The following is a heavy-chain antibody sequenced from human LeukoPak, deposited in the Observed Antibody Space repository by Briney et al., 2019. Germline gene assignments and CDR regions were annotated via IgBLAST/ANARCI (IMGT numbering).Heavy chain of an antibody. CDR2: ISGDGSST. D-gene: IGHD3-10*01. V-gene: IGHV3-43*02. J-gene: IGHJ1*01. Sequence: GGSLRLSCAASGFIIDDYAMHWVRQAPGKGLETPGAGPEWVSVISGDGSSTYYADSVKGRFTISRDNSKKSLYLQMNSLRSEDTALYYCAKDRTYYGAGWIFQNWGQGILVTVSS. CDR3: AKDRTYYGAGWIFQN. CDR1: GFIIDDYA.